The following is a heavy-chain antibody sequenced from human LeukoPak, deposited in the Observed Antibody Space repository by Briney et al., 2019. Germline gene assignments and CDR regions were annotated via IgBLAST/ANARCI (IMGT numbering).Heavy chain of an antibody. D-gene: IGHD6-19*01. V-gene: IGHV4-31*03. CDR1: GGSISSGGYY. CDR3: ASSGSGWYYFDY. CDR2: IYYSGST. Sequence: PSQTLSLTCTVSGGSISSGGYYWSWIRQHPGKGLEWIGYIYYSGSTYHNPSLKSRVTISVDTSKNQFSLKLSSVTAADTAVYYCASSGSGWYYFDYWGQGTLVTVSS. J-gene: IGHJ4*02.